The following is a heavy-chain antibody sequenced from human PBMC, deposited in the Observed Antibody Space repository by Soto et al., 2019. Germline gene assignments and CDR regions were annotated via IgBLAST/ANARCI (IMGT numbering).Heavy chain of an antibody. Sequence: QVHLVQSGAEVKKPGASVKVSCKASGYTFTSYGITWVRQAPGQGLEWMGWISAHNGNTDYAQKLQGRVIVTRDTSTSTAYMELRSLLSDDTAAYYCARGRYGDSWGQGALVTVSS. J-gene: IGHJ4*02. V-gene: IGHV1-18*01. D-gene: IGHD1-1*01. CDR2: ISAHNGNT. CDR1: GYTFTSYG. CDR3: ARGRYGDS.